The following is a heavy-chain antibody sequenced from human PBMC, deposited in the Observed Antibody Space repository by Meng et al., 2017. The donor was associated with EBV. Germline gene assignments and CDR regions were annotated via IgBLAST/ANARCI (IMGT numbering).Heavy chain of an antibody. J-gene: IGHJ4*02. CDR3: ARERPGGMATTSYFDY. CDR2: IIPILGIA. Sequence: QVQLVQSGAEVKKPGSSVKVSCKASGGTFSSYAISWVRQAPGQGLEWMGGIIPILGIANYAQKFQGRVTITADKSTSTAYMELSSLRSEDTAVYYCARERPGGMATTSYFDYWGQGTLVTVSS. V-gene: IGHV1-69*10. CDR1: GGTFSSYA. D-gene: IGHD5-24*01.